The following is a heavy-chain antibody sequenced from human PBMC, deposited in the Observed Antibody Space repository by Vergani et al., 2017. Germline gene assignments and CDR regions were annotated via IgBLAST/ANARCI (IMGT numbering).Heavy chain of an antibody. CDR1: GGSLSGYF. CDR2: ITAIGSA. D-gene: IGHD3-10*01. CDR3: ASRRPRLNLGSKSNAGTFDS. J-gene: IGHJ4*02. V-gene: IGHV4-34*02. Sequence: QVHLQQRGAGVLKPSETLSLTCGVIGGSLSGYFWSWIRQSPGRGLECRGEITAIGSAKYSPSATSRVTISVDTSRGEFTLTVTSVTAADTGLYFCASRRPRLNLGSKSNAGTFDSWGQGTLVTVSS.